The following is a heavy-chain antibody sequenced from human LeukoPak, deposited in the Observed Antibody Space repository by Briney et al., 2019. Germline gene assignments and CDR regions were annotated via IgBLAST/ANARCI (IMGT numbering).Heavy chain of an antibody. Sequence: SETLSLTCAVYGGSFSGYYWSWIRQPPGKGLEWIGEINHSGSTNYNSSLKSRVTISVDTSQNQFSLKLSSVTAADTAVYYCARGPTYYYGSGTYRFDYWGQGTLVTISS. CDR3: ARGPTYYYGSGTYRFDY. D-gene: IGHD3-10*01. CDR1: GGSFSGYY. J-gene: IGHJ4*02. CDR2: INHSGST. V-gene: IGHV4-34*01.